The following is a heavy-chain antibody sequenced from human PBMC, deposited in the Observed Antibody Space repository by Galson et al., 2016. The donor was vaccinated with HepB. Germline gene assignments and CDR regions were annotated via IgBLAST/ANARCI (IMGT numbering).Heavy chain of an antibody. Sequence: SLRLSCAASGFTFSSHSMTWVRQALGKGLEWVSVISGSGGSTYYADSVKGRFTISRDNSKNVLYLHMSSLRAEDTAVYYCARDNRSAKLPYYYGYWGQGTLITVSS. CDR2: ISGSGGST. CDR3: ARDNRSAKLPYYYGY. D-gene: IGHD4-23*01. J-gene: IGHJ4*01. V-gene: IGHV3-23*01. CDR1: GFTFSSHS.